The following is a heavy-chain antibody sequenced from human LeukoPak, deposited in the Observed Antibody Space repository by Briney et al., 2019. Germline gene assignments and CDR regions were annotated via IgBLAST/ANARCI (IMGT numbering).Heavy chain of an antibody. CDR3: ARGRDCYDREFDY. CDR2: INHSGST. CDR1: GGSFSGYY. Sequence: SETLSLTCAVYGGSFSGYYWSWIRQPPGKGLEWIGEINHSGSTNYNPSLKSRVTISVDTSKNQFSLKLSSVTAADTAVYYCARGRDCYDREFDYWGQGTLVTVSS. V-gene: IGHV4-34*01. J-gene: IGHJ4*02. D-gene: IGHD3-10*02.